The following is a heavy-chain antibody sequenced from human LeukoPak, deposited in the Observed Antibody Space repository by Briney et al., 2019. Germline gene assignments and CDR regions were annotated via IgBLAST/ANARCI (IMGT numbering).Heavy chain of an antibody. D-gene: IGHD4-17*01. CDR2: ISSTGGTT. J-gene: IGHJ5*02. Sequence: GGSLRLSCAASGITFSSYGMSWVRQAPGKGLEWVSSISSTGGTTYYADSVKGRFTISRDNSKNTLYLQMNSLRAEDTAVYFCAKDRGDYTNWFDPWGQGKLVTVSS. V-gene: IGHV3-23*01. CDR1: GITFSSYG. CDR3: AKDRGDYTNWFDP.